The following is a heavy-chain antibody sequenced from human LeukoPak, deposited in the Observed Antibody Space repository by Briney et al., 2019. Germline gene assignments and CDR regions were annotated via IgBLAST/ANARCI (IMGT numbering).Heavy chain of an antibody. CDR1: GFTFSNYS. D-gene: IGHD6-13*01. CDR2: ISSSSSYI. V-gene: IGHV3-21*01. J-gene: IGHJ2*01. Sequence: PGRSLRLSCAASGFTFSNYSMNWVRQAPGKGLEWVSSISSSSSYIYYADSVKGRFTISRDNAKNSLYLQMNSLRAEDTAVYYCAREGGPQLVRYFDLWGRGALVTVSS. CDR3: AREGGPQLVRYFDL.